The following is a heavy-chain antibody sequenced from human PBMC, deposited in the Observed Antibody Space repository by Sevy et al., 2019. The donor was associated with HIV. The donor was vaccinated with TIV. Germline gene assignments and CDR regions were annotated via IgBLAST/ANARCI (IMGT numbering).Heavy chain of an antibody. Sequence: SETLSLTCTVSGGSISSYYWSWIRQPPGKGLEWIGYIYYSGSNNYNPSLKSRVTISVDTSKNQFSLKLSSVTAADTAVYYCARGPYCSSTSCYQDYWGQGTLVTVSS. J-gene: IGHJ4*02. CDR1: GGSISSYY. D-gene: IGHD2-2*01. CDR3: ARGPYCSSTSCYQDY. CDR2: IYYSGSN. V-gene: IGHV4-59*13.